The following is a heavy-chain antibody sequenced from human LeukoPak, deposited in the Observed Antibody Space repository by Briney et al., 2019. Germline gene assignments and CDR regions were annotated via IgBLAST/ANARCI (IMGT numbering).Heavy chain of an antibody. D-gene: IGHD3-10*01. J-gene: IGHJ3*02. V-gene: IGHV4-39*07. CDR3: ARSDGYGLVGI. CDR1: GGSISRYY. CDR2: IYSSGST. Sequence: LETLSLTCTVSGGSISRYYWGWIRQPPGKTLEWIGSIYSSGSTYYNSSLKSRVIILIDTAKNHFSLNLSSVTAADTAVYYCARSDGYGLVGIWGQGTMVTVSS.